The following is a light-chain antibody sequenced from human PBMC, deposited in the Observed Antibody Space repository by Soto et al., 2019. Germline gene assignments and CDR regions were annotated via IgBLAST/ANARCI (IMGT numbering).Light chain of an antibody. Sequence: EVVMTQSPATLSVSPGERVTLSCRASQSVSSNLAWYQQKPGQAPRLLIYDASNRATGIPARFSGSGSGTDFTLTISSLEPEDFAVYYCKQRSNWPPAITFGQGTRLEIK. CDR2: DAS. CDR1: QSVSSN. V-gene: IGKV3-11*01. J-gene: IGKJ5*01. CDR3: KQRSNWPPAIT.